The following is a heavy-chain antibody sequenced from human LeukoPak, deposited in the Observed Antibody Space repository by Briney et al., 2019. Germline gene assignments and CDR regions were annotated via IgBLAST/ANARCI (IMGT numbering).Heavy chain of an antibody. D-gene: IGHD3-9*01. CDR2: INHSGST. J-gene: IGHJ5*02. V-gene: IGHV4-34*01. CDR1: GGSFSGYY. Sequence: SETLSLTCAVYGGSFSGYYWSWIRQPPGKGLEWIGEINHSGSTNYNPSLKSRVTISVDTSKNQFSLKLSSVTAADTAVYYCARGFRPELRYFYRNWFDPWGQGTLVTVSS. CDR3: ARGFRPELRYFYRNWFDP.